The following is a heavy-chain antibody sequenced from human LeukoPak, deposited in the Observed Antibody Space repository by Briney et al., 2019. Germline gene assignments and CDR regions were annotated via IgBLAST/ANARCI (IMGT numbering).Heavy chain of an antibody. J-gene: IGHJ4*02. CDR2: IRYDGSKK. V-gene: IGHV3-30*02. Sequence: GGTLGLYCAASGFTFSDYGMHWVRQSPGQGLEWVTFIRYDGSKKYYADSVKGRFTFSRDNSKNMLYLQMNSLRADDTAIYYCVKGRDFYFDYWGQGTLVTVSS. D-gene: IGHD3/OR15-3a*01. CDR3: VKGRDFYFDY. CDR1: GFTFSDYG.